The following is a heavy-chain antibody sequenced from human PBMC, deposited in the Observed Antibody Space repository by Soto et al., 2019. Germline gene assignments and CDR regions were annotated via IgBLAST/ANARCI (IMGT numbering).Heavy chain of an antibody. CDR2: IWYDGSKK. Sequence: QVQLVESGGGVVQPGRSLRLSCGASGFGFSTYGMHWVRQAPGKGLEWVAVIWYDGSKKFYVDSVQGRFTISRDNSKNHLFREMSSLRCEDNAVYYCARVRGGYYGWGGYDGVDVWGRGTTVTVSS. V-gene: IGHV3-33*01. D-gene: IGHD3-10*01. CDR1: GFGFSTYG. CDR3: ARVRGGYYGWGGYDGVDV. J-gene: IGHJ6*02.